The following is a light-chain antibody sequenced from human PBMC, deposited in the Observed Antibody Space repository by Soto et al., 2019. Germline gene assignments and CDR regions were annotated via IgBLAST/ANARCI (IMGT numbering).Light chain of an antibody. J-gene: IGLJ2*01. CDR2: DVR. CDR3: SSYSSVNTLAL. CDR1: STDLGDYSY. V-gene: IGLV2-14*01. Sequence: QSALTQPASVSGSLGQSITISCTGSSTDLGDYSYVSWYQQHPGKAPKLIIYDVRFRPSGVSTRFSGSTSGNTASLTISGLQAEDEAYYYCSSYSSVNTLALLGGGTKLTVL.